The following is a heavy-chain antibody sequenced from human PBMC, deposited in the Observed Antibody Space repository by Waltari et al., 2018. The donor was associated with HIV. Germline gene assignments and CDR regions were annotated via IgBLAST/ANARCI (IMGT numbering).Heavy chain of an antibody. CDR1: GGSFSGYY. V-gene: IGHV4-34*01. J-gene: IGHJ6*02. D-gene: IGHD2-15*01. CDR2: INHSGST. CDR3: ARGRVGTATFFYQYYGMDV. Sequence: QVQLQQWGAGLLKPSETLSLTCAVYGGSFSGYYWSWRWIRPPPGKGLEWIGEINHSGSTNYNPSLKGRVTISLDTSKSQFSLKLSSVTAADTAVYYCARGRVGTATFFYQYYGMDVWGQGTTVTVSS.